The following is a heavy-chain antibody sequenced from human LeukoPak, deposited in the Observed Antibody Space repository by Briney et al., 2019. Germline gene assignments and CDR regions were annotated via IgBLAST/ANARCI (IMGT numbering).Heavy chain of an antibody. Sequence: PSQTLSLTCTVSGGSISSGSYYWSWIRQPAGKGLEWIGRIYTSGSTNYNPSLKSRVTISVDTSKNQFSLKLSSVTAADTAVYYCARDLIHIVGATSRYYYYYMDVWGKGTTVTVSS. J-gene: IGHJ6*03. CDR3: ARDLIHIVGATSRYYYYYMDV. CDR1: GGSISSGSYY. D-gene: IGHD1-26*01. CDR2: IYTSGST. V-gene: IGHV4-61*02.